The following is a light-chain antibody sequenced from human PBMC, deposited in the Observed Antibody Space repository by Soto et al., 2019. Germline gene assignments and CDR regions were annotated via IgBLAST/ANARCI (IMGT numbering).Light chain of an antibody. CDR1: QSISSY. V-gene: IGKV1-39*01. Sequence: DIQMPQSPSSLSASVGDRVTITCRASQSISSYLNWYQQKPGKAPKLLIYAASSLQSGVPSRFSGSGSGTDFTLTISSLQPEDFATYYCQQSYSTPYTFGHRTKLEIK. J-gene: IGKJ2*01. CDR2: AAS. CDR3: QQSYSTPYT.